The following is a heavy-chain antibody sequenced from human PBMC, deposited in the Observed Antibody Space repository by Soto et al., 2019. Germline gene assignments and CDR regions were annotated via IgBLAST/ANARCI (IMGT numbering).Heavy chain of an antibody. CDR1: GVSITSHH. Sequence: NPSETLSLTCTVSGVSITSHHWTWIRQSPGKGLEWIGNIHYSGSTHSSPSLKSRLTISLDTSQNQSSLKLYSVTTADTAVYFCAGGGPGHPFDYWGQGTQVTVSS. D-gene: IGHD7-27*01. CDR3: AGGGPGHPFDY. CDR2: IHYSGST. J-gene: IGHJ4*02. V-gene: IGHV4-59*11.